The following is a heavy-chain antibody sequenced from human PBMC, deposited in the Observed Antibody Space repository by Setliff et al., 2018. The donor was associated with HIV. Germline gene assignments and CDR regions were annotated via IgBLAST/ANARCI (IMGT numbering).Heavy chain of an antibody. Sequence: LSLTCNVSYVSISYNIWWTWVRQAPGRGLEWIGEIYHSDFTNYSPSLKSRVTIAMDKSKNQVSLELRSVTAADTAVYFCATDGYRVPTGLNHWGQGALVTVSS. CDR1: YVSISYNIW. D-gene: IGHD6-13*01. V-gene: IGHV4-4*01. CDR3: ATDGYRVPTGLNH. CDR2: IYHSDFT. J-gene: IGHJ1*01.